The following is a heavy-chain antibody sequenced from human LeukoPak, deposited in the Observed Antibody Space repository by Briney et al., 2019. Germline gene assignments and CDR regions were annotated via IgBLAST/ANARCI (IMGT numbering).Heavy chain of an antibody. V-gene: IGHV4-34*01. CDR3: ARDDTAMVN. CDR1: GGSFSGYY. CDR2: INHSGST. D-gene: IGHD5-18*01. J-gene: IGHJ4*02. Sequence: SETLSLTCAVYGGSFSGYYWSWIRQPPGKGLEWIGEINHSGSTNYNPSLKSRVTISVDTSKNQFSLKLSSVTAADTAVYYCARDDTAMVNWGQGTLVTVSS.